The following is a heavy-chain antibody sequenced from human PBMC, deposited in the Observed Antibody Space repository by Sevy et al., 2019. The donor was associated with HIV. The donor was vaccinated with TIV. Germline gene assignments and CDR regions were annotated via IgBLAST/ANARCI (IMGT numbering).Heavy chain of an antibody. CDR1: GGSFSGYY. D-gene: IGHD2-2*01. CDR2: INHSGST. V-gene: IGHV4-34*01. J-gene: IGHJ5*02. CDR3: ARAPPVVVVPGAPSWFDP. Sequence: SETLSLTCAVYGGSFSGYYWNWIRHPPGKALEWIGEINHSGSTNYNPSLKSRVTISVDTSKNQFSLKLNSVTAADTAVYYCARAPPVVVVPGAPSWFDPWGQGTLVTLSS.